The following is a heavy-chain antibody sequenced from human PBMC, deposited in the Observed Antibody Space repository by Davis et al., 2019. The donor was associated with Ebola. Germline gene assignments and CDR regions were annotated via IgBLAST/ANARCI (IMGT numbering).Heavy chain of an antibody. V-gene: IGHV3-11*01. CDR2: ISSSGSTI. Sequence: GESLKISCAASGFTFSDYYMSWIRQAPGKGLEWVSYISSSGSTIYYADSEKGRFTISRDNAKNSLYLQMNSLGAEDTAVYYCARDNRLWFGELLSNDAFDIWGQGTMVTVSS. CDR3: ARDNRLWFGELLSNDAFDI. D-gene: IGHD3-10*01. CDR1: GFTFSDYY. J-gene: IGHJ3*02.